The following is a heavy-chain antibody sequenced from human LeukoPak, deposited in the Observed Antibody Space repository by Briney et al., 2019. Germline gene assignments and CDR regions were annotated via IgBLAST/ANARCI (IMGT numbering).Heavy chain of an antibody. CDR2: IKQDGSEK. J-gene: IGHJ5*02. CDR1: GFTFSSYW. V-gene: IGHV3-7*01. CDR3: ARDRLGYCSSTSCYTSYDP. Sequence: GGSLRLSCAASGFTFSSYWMSWVRQAPGKGLEWVANIKQDGSEKYYVDSVKGRFTISRDNAKNSLYLQMNSLRAEDTAVYYCARDRLGYCSSTSCYTSYDPWGQGTLVTVSS. D-gene: IGHD2-2*02.